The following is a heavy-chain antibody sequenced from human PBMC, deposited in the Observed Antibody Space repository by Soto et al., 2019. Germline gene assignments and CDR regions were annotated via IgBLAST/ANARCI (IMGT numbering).Heavy chain of an antibody. CDR1: GGTFSNYA. D-gene: IGHD6-19*01. CDR3: ARVEAGAGLYNYHGLDV. Sequence: QVQLVQSGAEVKKPGSSVKVSCKVSGGTFSNYAIDWVRLAPGHGLEWMGGIVPIFGTTYYTQKFQGRATIIADDSTTKAYLEMGSLRSGDTAIYYWARVEAGAGLYNYHGLDVWGQGTAVTVSS. J-gene: IGHJ6*02. V-gene: IGHV1-69*12. CDR2: IVPIFGTT.